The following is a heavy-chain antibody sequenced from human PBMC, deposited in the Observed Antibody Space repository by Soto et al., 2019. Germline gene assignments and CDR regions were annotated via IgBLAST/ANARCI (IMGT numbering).Heavy chain of an antibody. D-gene: IGHD2-21*02. CDR1: GFTFSSHW. J-gene: IGHJ5*02. Sequence: PGGSLRLSCAASGFTFSSHWMHWVRQAPGKGLVWVSRINSDGSSTSYADSVKGRFTISRDKAKNTLYLQMNSLRAEDKAVYYCARDVVTALNWFDPWGQGTLVTVSS. V-gene: IGHV3-74*01. CDR2: INSDGSST. CDR3: ARDVVTALNWFDP.